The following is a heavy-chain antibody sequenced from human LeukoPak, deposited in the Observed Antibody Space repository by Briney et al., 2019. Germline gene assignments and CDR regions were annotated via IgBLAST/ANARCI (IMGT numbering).Heavy chain of an antibody. V-gene: IGHV3-21*01. D-gene: IGHD6-13*01. J-gene: IGHJ4*02. Sequence: PGGSLRLSCAGSGFTFSTFSTNWVRQAPGKRLEWVASISSSSGHIYYADSVRGRFTISRDNAKNSTYLQMNSLRVEDAAIYYCARAIAAAGNYWGQGTLVTVSS. CDR1: GFTFSTFS. CDR2: ISSSSGHI. CDR3: ARAIAAAGNY.